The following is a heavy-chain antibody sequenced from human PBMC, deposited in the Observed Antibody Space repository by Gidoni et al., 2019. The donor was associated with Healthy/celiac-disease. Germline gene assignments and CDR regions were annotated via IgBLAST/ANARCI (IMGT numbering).Heavy chain of an antibody. V-gene: IGHV3-72*01. J-gene: IGHJ3*02. CDR3: ARDLRGSPWSFDI. Sequence: EVQLVESGGGLVQPGGSLRLSCAASGFTFSDHYMDWVRQAPGKGLEWVGRTRNKANSYTTEYAASVKGRFTISRDDSKNSLYLQMNSLKTEDTAVYYCARDLRGSPWSFDIWGQGTMVTVSS. D-gene: IGHD1-26*01. CDR2: TRNKANSYTT. CDR1: GFTFSDHY.